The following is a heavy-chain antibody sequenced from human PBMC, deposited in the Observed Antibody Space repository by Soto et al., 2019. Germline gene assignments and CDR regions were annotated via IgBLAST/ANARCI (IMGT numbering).Heavy chain of an antibody. V-gene: IGHV3-23*01. CDR1: GFTFTNYA. D-gene: IGHD6-13*01. J-gene: IGHJ4*02. CDR3: ATRMYSTSWYEFVS. CDR2: IGGGSGST. Sequence: EVQLLESGGGFVQPGGSLRLSCAASGFTFTNYAFSWVRQAPGKGLVWVSTIGGGSGSTSYADSVKGRFSISRENSKNTLYLQMSSLRAEDTALYYCATRMYSTSWYEFVSWGQGTVVTVSS.